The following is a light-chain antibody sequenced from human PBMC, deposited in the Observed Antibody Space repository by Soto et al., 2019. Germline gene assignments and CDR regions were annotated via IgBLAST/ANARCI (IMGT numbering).Light chain of an antibody. J-gene: IGKJ4*01. CDR2: GAY. Sequence: EILVTQSPATLSVSAGQRTTLSGRASQSVSSNLAWYQQKPGQASRLLIYGAYTRATGITARFSGSGSGTEFTLPISSLQSEDFAVYYCQQYNKWPLTFGGGTQVDIK. V-gene: IGKV3-15*01. CDR1: QSVSSN. CDR3: QQYNKWPLT.